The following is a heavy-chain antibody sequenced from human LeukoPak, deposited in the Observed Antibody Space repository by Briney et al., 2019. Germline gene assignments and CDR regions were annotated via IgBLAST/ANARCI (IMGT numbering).Heavy chain of an antibody. Sequence: SETLSLTCTVSGGSIRSTSYYWGWIRQPPGKGLEWIGSIFYSGNTYYNPSLKSRVTISVDTSKNQFSLQVNFVTPEDTAVYYCARGSAAGTTGPLDYWGQGTLVTVSS. CDR2: IFYSGNT. J-gene: IGHJ4*02. D-gene: IGHD6-13*01. CDR1: GGSIRSTSYY. CDR3: ARGSAAGTTGPLDY. V-gene: IGHV4-39*01.